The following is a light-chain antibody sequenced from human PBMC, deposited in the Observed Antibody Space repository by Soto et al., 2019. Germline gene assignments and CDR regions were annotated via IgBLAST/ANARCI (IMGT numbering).Light chain of an antibody. V-gene: IGKV3-15*01. CDR1: QSVGAN. CDR2: GAS. J-gene: IGKJ3*01. CDR3: QQYNNWPFT. Sequence: EKVMTQSPATLSVSPGERATLSCRASQSVGANLAWYQQKPGQAPRLLIYGASTRATGIPARFSGSGSGTEFTLTISSLQSEDFAVYYCQQYNNWPFTFGPGNTVDSK.